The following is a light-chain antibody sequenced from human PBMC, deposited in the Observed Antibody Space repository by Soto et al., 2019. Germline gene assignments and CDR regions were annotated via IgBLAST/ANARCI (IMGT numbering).Light chain of an antibody. V-gene: IGLV2-14*03. CDR3: CSYTTSNTRQIV. CDR1: SSDVGGYNY. CDR2: DVS. J-gene: IGLJ1*01. Sequence: QSVLTQPASVSGSPGQSITISCTGTSSDVGGYNYVSWYQHHPGKATKLMIYDVSNRPSGVSNRFSGSKSGNTASLTISWLQAEDEADYYCCSYTTSNTRQIVFGTGTKVTVL.